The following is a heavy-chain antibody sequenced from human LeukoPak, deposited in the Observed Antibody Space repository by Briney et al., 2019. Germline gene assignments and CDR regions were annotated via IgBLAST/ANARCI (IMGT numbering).Heavy chain of an antibody. CDR2: IYSGGST. D-gene: IGHD3-22*01. J-gene: IGHJ4*02. V-gene: IGHV3-53*01. CDR1: GFTVSSNY. CDR3: ATAYSGYYTYYFDY. Sequence: GGSLRLSCAASGFTVSSNYMSWVRQAPGKGLEWVSVIYSGGSTYYADSVKGRFTISRDNAQNSLYLQMNSLRAEDTAVYYCATAYSGYYTYYFDYWGQGTLVTVSS.